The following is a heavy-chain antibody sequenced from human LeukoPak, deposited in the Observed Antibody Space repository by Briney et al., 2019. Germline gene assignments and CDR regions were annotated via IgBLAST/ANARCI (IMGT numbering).Heavy chain of an antibody. J-gene: IGHJ4*02. V-gene: IGHV3-23*01. Sequence: SGGSLRLSCAASGFTFSSYAMSWVRQAPGKGLEWVSAISGSGGSTYYADSVKGRFTISRDNSKNTLYLQMNSLRAEDTAVYYCAKAPNYYDSSGYYYFDYWGQGTLVTVSS. CDR1: GFTFSSYA. CDR3: AKAPNYYDSSGYYYFDY. D-gene: IGHD3-22*01. CDR2: ISGSGGST.